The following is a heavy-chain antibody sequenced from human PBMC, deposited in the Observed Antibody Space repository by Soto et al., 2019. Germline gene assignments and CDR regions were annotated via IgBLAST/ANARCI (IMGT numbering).Heavy chain of an antibody. CDR2: ISGSGGST. J-gene: IGHJ4*02. V-gene: IGHV3-23*01. CDR1: GFTFSSYA. CDR3: SKADTILDYFDY. D-gene: IGHD3-9*01. Sequence: EVQLLESGGGLVQPGGSLRLSCAASGFTFSSYAMSWVRQAPGKGLEWVSAISGSGGSTYYADSVKGRFTISRDNSKNTLYLQMNSLRAEDTAVYYCSKADTILDYFDYWGQGTLVTVSS.